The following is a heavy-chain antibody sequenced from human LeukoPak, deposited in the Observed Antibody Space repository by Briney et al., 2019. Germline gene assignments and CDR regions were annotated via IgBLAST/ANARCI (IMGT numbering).Heavy chain of an antibody. CDR2: ISAYNGNT. J-gene: IGHJ6*02. Sequence: ASVKVSCKASGYTFTSYGISWVRQAPGQGLEWMGWISAYNGNTNYAQKLQGRVTMTTDTSTSTAYMELRSLRSDDTAVYYCARGTDIVVVPAAIGSEHYYYGMDVWGQGTTVTVSS. CDR3: ARGTDIVVVPAAIGSEHYYYGMDV. D-gene: IGHD2-2*02. V-gene: IGHV1-18*01. CDR1: GYTFTSYG.